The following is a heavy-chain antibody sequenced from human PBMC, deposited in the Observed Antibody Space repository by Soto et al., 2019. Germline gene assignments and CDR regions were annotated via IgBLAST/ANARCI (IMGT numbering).Heavy chain of an antibody. Sequence: SVKVSCKASGGTFSSFAISWVRQAPGQGLEWMARIIPIFDTANYAQKFQGRVTITADESTSTAYMELSSLRSENTAVYYCVGYYYNTRGYYYDYWGQGTLVTVSS. CDR1: GGTFSSFA. D-gene: IGHD3-22*01. J-gene: IGHJ4*02. CDR2: IIPIFDTA. CDR3: VGYYYNTRGYYYDY. V-gene: IGHV1-69*13.